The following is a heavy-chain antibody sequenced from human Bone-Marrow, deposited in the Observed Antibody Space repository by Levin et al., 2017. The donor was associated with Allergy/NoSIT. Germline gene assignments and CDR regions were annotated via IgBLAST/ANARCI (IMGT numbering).Heavy chain of an antibody. Sequence: VASVKVSCKASGGTFSSYAISWVRQAPGQGLEWMGGIIPIFGTANYAQKFQGRVTITADKSTSTAYMELSSLRSEDTAVYYCARGDCSSTSCYRNFDYWGQGTLVTVSS. CDR2: IIPIFGTA. D-gene: IGHD2-2*01. J-gene: IGHJ4*02. V-gene: IGHV1-69*06. CDR3: ARGDCSSTSCYRNFDY. CDR1: GGTFSSYA.